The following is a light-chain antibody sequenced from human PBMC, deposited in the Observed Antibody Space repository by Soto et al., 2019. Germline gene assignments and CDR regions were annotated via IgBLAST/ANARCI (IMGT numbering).Light chain of an antibody. CDR1: SSDVGGYKY. Sequence: QSALTQPASVSGSPGQSITIYCTGTSSDVGGYKYVSWYPQHPDKAPKLIIFEVSNRPSGISSRFSGSKSGNTASLTISGRQAEDEADYYCASYTSSSTSVIFGRGTKLTVL. J-gene: IGLJ2*01. CDR3: ASYTSSSTSVI. CDR2: EVS. V-gene: IGLV2-14*01.